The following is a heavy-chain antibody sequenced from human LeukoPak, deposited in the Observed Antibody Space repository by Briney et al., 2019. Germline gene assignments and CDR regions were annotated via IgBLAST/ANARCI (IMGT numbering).Heavy chain of an antibody. V-gene: IGHV1-2*02. D-gene: IGHD3-22*01. CDR3: AREHKGRGPSYYYDSSVLGY. J-gene: IGHJ4*02. CDR1: GYTFTGYY. CDR2: INPNSGGT. Sequence: GASVKVSCKASGYTFTGYYMHWVRQAPGQGLEWMGWINPNSGGTNYAQKFQGRVTMTRDTSISTAYMELSRLRSDDTAVYYCAREHKGRGPSYYYDSSVLGYWGQGTLVTVSS.